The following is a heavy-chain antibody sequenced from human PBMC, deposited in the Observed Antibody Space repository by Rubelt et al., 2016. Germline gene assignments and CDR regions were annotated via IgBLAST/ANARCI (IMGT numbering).Heavy chain of an antibody. CDR3: ARVISGVEYSSSWHFDY. CDR1: GYTFTSYG. D-gene: IGHD6-13*01. Sequence: QVQLVQSGAEVKKPGASVKVSCKASGYTFTSYGISWVRQAPGQGLEWMGWISAYNGHTNYAQKLQGSVTGTTDTSTSTAYMELRSLRSDDTAVYYWARVISGVEYSSSWHFDYWGQGTLVTVSS. CDR2: ISAYNGHT. V-gene: IGHV1-18*01. J-gene: IGHJ4*02.